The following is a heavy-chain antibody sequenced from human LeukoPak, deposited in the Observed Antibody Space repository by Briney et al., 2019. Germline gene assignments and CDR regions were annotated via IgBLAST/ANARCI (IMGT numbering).Heavy chain of an antibody. D-gene: IGHD4-11*01. CDR2: ISYDGSNK. CDR1: GFTFSSYA. V-gene: IGHV3-30-3*01. CDR3: ARGQGEQWIASNYAPYYYYGMDV. J-gene: IGHJ6*02. Sequence: GGSLRLSCAASGFTFSSYAMHWVRQAPGKGLEWVAVISYDGSNKYYADSVKGRFTISRDNSKNTLYLQMNSLRAEDTAVYYCARGQGEQWIASNYAPYYYYGMDVWGQGTTVTVSS.